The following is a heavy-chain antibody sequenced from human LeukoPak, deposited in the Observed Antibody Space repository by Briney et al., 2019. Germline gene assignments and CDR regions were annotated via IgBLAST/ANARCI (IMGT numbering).Heavy chain of an antibody. Sequence: SETLSLTCAVYGGSFSGYYWSWIRQPPGKGLEWIGEINHSGSTNYNPSLKSRVTISVDTPKNQFSLKLSSVTAADTAVYYCARGRSNYDFWSGYLYNWFDPWGQGTLVTVSS. CDR1: GGSFSGYY. CDR2: INHSGST. V-gene: IGHV4-34*01. D-gene: IGHD3-3*01. CDR3: ARGRSNYDFWSGYLYNWFDP. J-gene: IGHJ5*02.